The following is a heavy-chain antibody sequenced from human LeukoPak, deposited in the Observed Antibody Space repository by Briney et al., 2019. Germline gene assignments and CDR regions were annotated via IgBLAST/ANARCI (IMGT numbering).Heavy chain of an antibody. CDR1: GYTLTKLS. V-gene: IGHV1-24*01. Sequence: ASVKVSCKVSGYTLTKLSMHWVRQAPGKGLEWMGGFDPEDGETIYAQKFQGRLTMTEDASTDTAHMELSSLRSEDTAVYYCATPGYCSGGSCYPWGQGTLVTVSS. D-gene: IGHD2-15*01. CDR2: FDPEDGET. CDR3: ATPGYCSGGSCYP. J-gene: IGHJ5*02.